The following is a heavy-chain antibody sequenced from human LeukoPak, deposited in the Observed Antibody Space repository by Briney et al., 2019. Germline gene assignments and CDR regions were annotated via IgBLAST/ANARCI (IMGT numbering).Heavy chain of an antibody. V-gene: IGHV4-59*01. J-gene: IGHJ4*02. CDR1: GGSISGYY. D-gene: IGHD1-7*01. CDR2: IYYSGST. CDR3: VRDRELNY. Sequence: SETLSLTCTVSGGSISGYYWSWIRQPPGKGLEWIGHIYYSGSTNYNLSLKSRVTISLDTSKNQFSLKLSSVTAADTAVYYCVRDRELNYWGQGTLVTVSS.